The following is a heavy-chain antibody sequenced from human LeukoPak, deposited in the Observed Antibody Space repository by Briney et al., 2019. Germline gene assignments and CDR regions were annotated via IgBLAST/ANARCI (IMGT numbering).Heavy chain of an antibody. CDR2: IRYDGINK. J-gene: IGHJ4*02. CDR3: AKRGDSYGTLDY. V-gene: IGHV3-30*02. CDR1: GFTVSSNY. D-gene: IGHD5-18*01. Sequence: GGSLRLSCAASGFTVSSNYMSWVRQAPGKGLEWVAFIRYDGINKYYADSVKGRFTISRDNSKNTLYLQMNSLRAEDTAVYYCAKRGDSYGTLDYWGQGTLVTVSS.